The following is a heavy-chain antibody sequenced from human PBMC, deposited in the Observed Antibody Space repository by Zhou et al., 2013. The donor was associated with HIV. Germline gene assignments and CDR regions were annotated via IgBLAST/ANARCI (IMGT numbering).Heavy chain of an antibody. Sequence: QVQLVQSGAEVKKPGSSVKVSCKASGGTFSSYAISWVRQAPGQGLEWMGGIIPIFGTANYAQKFQGRVTITTDESTSTAYMELSSLRSEDTAVYYCARDRYCSSTSCSPNWFDPWGQGTLVTVSS. V-gene: IGHV1-69*05. CDR3: ARDRYCSSTSCSPNWFDP. J-gene: IGHJ5*02. CDR2: IIPIFGTA. CDR1: GGTFSSYA. D-gene: IGHD2-2*01.